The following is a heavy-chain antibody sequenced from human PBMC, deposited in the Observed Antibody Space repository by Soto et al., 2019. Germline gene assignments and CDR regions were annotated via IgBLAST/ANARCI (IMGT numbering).Heavy chain of an antibody. J-gene: IGHJ6*02. V-gene: IGHV3-30*18. D-gene: IGHD5-12*01. CDR2: ISYDGSNK. CDR1: GFTFSSYG. Sequence: QPGGSLRLSCAASGFTFSSYGMHWVRQAPGKGLEWVAVISYDGSNKYYADSVKGRFTISRDNSKNTLYLQMNSLRAEDTAVYYCAKDRKDGYNFPLYYYYGMDVWGQGTTVTVSS. CDR3: AKDRKDGYNFPLYYYYGMDV.